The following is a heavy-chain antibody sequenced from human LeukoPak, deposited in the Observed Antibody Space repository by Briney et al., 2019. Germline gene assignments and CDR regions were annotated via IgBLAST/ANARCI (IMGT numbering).Heavy chain of an antibody. D-gene: IGHD1-7*01. CDR1: VYPFTIYG. J-gene: IGHJ4*02. CDR2: ISADTGNT. CDR3: ARESRETGSTSDFDY. Sequence: AAVTVSLTCAVYPFTIYGFSWVRQAPGQGGGWVGWISADTGNTNITQMFQGRRTITTDTTTRTSHMELRSLTSADTAVYYCARESRETGSTSDFDYWGQGTLVTVSS. V-gene: IGHV1-18*01.